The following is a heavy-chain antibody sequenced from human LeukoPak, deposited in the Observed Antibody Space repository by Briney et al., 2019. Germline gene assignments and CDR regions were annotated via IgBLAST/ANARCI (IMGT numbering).Heavy chain of an antibody. J-gene: IGHJ4*02. CDR2: ISSSGSTI. CDR3: ARDFYPNHSDY. D-gene: IGHD1-14*01. CDR1: GFTFSDYY. Sequence: GGSLRLSCAASGFTFSDYYMSWIRQAPGKGLEWVSYISSSGSTIYYADSVKGRFTISRDNAKNSLYLQMNSLRAEDTAAYYCARDFYPNHSDYWGQGTLVTVSS. V-gene: IGHV3-11*04.